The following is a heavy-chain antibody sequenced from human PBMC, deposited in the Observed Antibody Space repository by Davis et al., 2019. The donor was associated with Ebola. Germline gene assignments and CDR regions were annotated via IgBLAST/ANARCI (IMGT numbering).Heavy chain of an antibody. CDR3: ASSSGYYSPHFDY. V-gene: IGHV4-34*01. Sequence: MPSETLSLTCAVYGGTFSDYYWSWIRQPPGKGLEWIGEVDHSGSTNYNPSFRSRVIVSEDASKNQFSLKLTSVTAADTAVYYCASSSGYYSPHFDYWGQGTLVTVSS. CDR1: GGTFSDYY. CDR2: VDHSGST. J-gene: IGHJ4*02. D-gene: IGHD3-22*01.